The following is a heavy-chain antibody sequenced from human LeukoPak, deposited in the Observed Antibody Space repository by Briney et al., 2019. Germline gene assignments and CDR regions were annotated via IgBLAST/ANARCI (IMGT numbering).Heavy chain of an antibody. J-gene: IGHJ4*02. CDR3: ARLYSGSYYQDY. D-gene: IGHD1-26*01. Sequence: PSETLSLTCTVSGGSISSSSYYWGWIRQPPGKGLEWIGSIYYSGSTYYNPSLKSRVTISVDTSKNQFSPKLSSVTAADTAVYYCARLYSGSYYQDYWGQGTLVTVSS. CDR2: IYYSGST. V-gene: IGHV4-39*01. CDR1: GGSISSSSYY.